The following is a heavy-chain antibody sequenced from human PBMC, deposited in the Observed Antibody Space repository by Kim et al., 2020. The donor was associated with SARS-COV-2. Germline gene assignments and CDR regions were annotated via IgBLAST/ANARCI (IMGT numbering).Heavy chain of an antibody. CDR2: ISSSSSYI. D-gene: IGHD3-10*01. CDR3: ARGRGSGSYYISY. Sequence: GGSLRLSCAASGFTFSSYSMNWVRQAPGKGLEWVSSISSSSSYIYYADSVKGRFTISRDNAKSSLYLQMNSLRAEDTAVYYCARGRGSGSYYISYWGQGTLVTVSS. CDR1: GFTFSSYS. V-gene: IGHV3-21*01. J-gene: IGHJ4*02.